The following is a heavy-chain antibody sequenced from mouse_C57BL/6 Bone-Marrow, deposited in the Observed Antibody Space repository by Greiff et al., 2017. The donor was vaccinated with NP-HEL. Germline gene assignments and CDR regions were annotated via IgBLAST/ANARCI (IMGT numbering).Heavy chain of an antibody. CDR1: GFNIKDDY. Sequence: VQLQQSGAELVRPGASVKLSCTASGFNIKDDYMHWVKQRPEQGLEWIGWIDPENGDTEYASKFQGKATITADTSSNTAYLQLSSLTSEDAAVYYCTSTYYYGSSPYAMDYWGQGTSVTVSS. J-gene: IGHJ4*01. D-gene: IGHD1-1*01. V-gene: IGHV14-4*01. CDR3: TSTYYYGSSPYAMDY. CDR2: IDPENGDT.